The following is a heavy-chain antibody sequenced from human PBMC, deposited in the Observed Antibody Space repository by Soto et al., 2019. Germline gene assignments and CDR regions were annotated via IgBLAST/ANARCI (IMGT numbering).Heavy chain of an antibody. CDR3: ARHDGSSYGMDV. CDR2: IYYSGST. V-gene: IGHV4-39*01. J-gene: IGHJ6*02. Sequence: SETLSLTCTVSGGSISSSSYYWGWIRQPPGKGLEWIGSIYYSGSTYYNPSLKSRATISVDTSKNQFSLKLSSVTAADTAVYYCARHDGSSYGMDVWGQGTTVTVSS. D-gene: IGHD6-13*01. CDR1: GGSISSSSYY.